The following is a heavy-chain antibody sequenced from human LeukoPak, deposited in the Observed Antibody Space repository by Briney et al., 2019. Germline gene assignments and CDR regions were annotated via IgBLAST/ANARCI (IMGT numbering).Heavy chain of an antibody. CDR1: GYTFTGYY. D-gene: IGHD4-23*01. J-gene: IGHJ3*02. Sequence: GASVKVSCKASGYTFTGYYMHWVRQAPGQGLEWMGWINPNSGGTNYAQKFQGRVTMTRDTSISTAYMELSRLRSDDTAVYYCARDLGGNFRTDWDDAFDIWGQGTMVTVSS. V-gene: IGHV1-2*02. CDR2: INPNSGGT. CDR3: ARDLGGNFRTDWDDAFDI.